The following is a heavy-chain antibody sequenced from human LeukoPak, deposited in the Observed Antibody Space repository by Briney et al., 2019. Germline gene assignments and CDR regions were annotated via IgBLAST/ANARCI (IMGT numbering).Heavy chain of an antibody. J-gene: IGHJ3*02. CDR1: GFTFSSYW. CDR2: INSDGGST. Sequence: GGSLSLSCAASGFTFSSYWMHWVRQAPGKGLVWVSRINSDGGSTSYADSVKGRFTISRDNAKNTLCLQMNSLRAEDTAVYYCARDLSYWFVANDAFDIWGQGTMVTVSS. V-gene: IGHV3-74*01. CDR3: ARDLSYWFVANDAFDI. D-gene: IGHD5-12*01.